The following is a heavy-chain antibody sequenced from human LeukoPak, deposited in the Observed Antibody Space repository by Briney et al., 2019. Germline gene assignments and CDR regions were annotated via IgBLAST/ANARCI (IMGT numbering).Heavy chain of an antibody. V-gene: IGHV3-23*01. Sequence: GGSLRLSCAASGFTFSSYAMSWVRQAPGKGLEWVSAISGSGGSTYYADSVKGRFTISRDNSKNTLYLQMNSLRAEDTAVYYCAKMGDCSSTSCPPLPYYYYGMDVWGKGTTATVSS. CDR1: GFTFSSYA. CDR3: AKMGDCSSTSCPPLPYYYYGMDV. J-gene: IGHJ6*04. D-gene: IGHD2-2*01. CDR2: ISGSGGST.